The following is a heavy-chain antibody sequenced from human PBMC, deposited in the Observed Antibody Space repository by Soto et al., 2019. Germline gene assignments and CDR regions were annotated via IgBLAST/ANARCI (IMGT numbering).Heavy chain of an antibody. CDR2: IKQDGSEK. Sequence: GGSLRLSCAASGFTYSSYWMSLVSQAPGKGLEWVANIKQDGSEKYYVDSVKGRFTISRDNAKNSLYLQMNSLRAEDTAVYYCARATKKYNWFDPWGQGTLVTVSS. CDR3: ARATKKYNWFDP. CDR1: GFTYSSYW. D-gene: IGHD1-1*01. V-gene: IGHV3-7*05. J-gene: IGHJ5*02.